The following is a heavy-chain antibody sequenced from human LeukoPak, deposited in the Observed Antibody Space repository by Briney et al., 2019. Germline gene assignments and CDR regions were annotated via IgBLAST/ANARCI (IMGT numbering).Heavy chain of an antibody. J-gene: IGHJ3*02. CDR3: ARHDYGDPHAFDI. CDR1: GFTFSYYA. D-gene: IGHD4-17*01. CDR2: ISDRGGST. V-gene: IGHV3-23*01. Sequence: PGGSLRLSCAASGFTFSYYAMSWVRQAPGKGLEWVSTISDRGGSTYYADSVKGRFTISRDNSKNTLYLQMHSLRVEDTTVYFCARHDYGDPHAFDIWGQGTMVTVSS.